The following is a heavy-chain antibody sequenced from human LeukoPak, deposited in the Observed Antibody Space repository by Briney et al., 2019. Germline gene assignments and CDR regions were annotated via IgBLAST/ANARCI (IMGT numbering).Heavy chain of an antibody. Sequence: GGCLRLSCEASGFIFSSHWMSWVRQAPGKGLEWVANIKQDGSEKYYVESVEGRFTISRDNAKNSLYLQMNSLRAEDTAFYYCAREVAAAGTNNFDYWGQGTLVTVSS. V-gene: IGHV3-7*01. CDR2: IKQDGSEK. J-gene: IGHJ4*02. CDR3: AREVAAAGTNNFDY. CDR1: GFIFSSHW. D-gene: IGHD6-13*01.